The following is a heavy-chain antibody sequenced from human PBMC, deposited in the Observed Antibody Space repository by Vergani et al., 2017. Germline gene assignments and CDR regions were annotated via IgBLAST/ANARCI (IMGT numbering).Heavy chain of an antibody. Sequence: QVQLRQWGAGLVKPSETLSLTCGIYGDSLRGHYWSWIRQSPGKGLEWIGQINHSGGTYYNPSLKSRVTISVDTSKNQFSLKLSSVTAADTAVYYCAGMSIAARRDAFDIWGQGTMVTVSS. CDR2: INHSGGT. V-gene: IGHV4-34*02. CDR3: AGMSIAARRDAFDI. D-gene: IGHD6-6*01. CDR1: GDSLRGHY. J-gene: IGHJ3*02.